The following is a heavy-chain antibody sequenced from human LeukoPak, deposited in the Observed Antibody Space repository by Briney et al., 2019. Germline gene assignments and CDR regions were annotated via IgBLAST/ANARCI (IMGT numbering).Heavy chain of an antibody. CDR2: IYYSGST. CDR3: AREPPIGYCSSTSCYRYFDY. D-gene: IGHD2-2*01. Sequence: SETLSLTCTDSGGSISSYYWSWIRQPPGKGLEWIGYIYYSGSTNYNPSLKSRVTISVDTSKNQFSLKLSSVTAADTAVYYCAREPPIGYCSSTSCYRYFDYWGQGTLVTVSS. V-gene: IGHV4-59*01. CDR1: GGSISSYY. J-gene: IGHJ4*02.